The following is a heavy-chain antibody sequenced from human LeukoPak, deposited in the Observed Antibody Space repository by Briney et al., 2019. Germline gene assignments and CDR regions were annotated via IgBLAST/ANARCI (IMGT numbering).Heavy chain of an antibody. J-gene: IGHJ4*02. CDR3: AKDRVAVAGVPFWVD. Sequence: GGSLRLSCAASGFTFSSYAMSWVRQAPGKGLEWVSAISGSGGSTYYADSVKGRFTISRDNSKITLYLQMDSLRAEDTAVYYCAKDRVAVAGVPFWVDWGQGTLVTVSS. D-gene: IGHD6-19*01. CDR1: GFTFSSYA. CDR2: ISGSGGST. V-gene: IGHV3-23*01.